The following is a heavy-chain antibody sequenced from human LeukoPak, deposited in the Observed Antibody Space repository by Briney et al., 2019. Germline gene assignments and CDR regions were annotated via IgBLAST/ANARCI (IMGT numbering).Heavy chain of an antibody. CDR2: INPNSGGT. CDR3: ARGLGAAAGRVFDY. Sequence: GASVKVSCKASGYSFTSYYMHWVRQAPGQGLEWMGWINPNSGGTNYAQKFQGRVTMTRDTSISTAYMELSRLRSDDTAVYYCARGLGAAAGRVFDYWGHGTLVTVSS. CDR1: GYSFTSYY. J-gene: IGHJ4*01. V-gene: IGHV1-2*02. D-gene: IGHD6-13*01.